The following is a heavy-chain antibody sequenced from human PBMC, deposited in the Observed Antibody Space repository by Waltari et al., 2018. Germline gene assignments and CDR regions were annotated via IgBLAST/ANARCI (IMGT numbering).Heavy chain of an antibody. J-gene: IGHJ4*02. CDR3: ARDWGTTGTATWYYFDY. Sequence: QVQLVESGGGLVQPGRSLTLSCAASGFPFRRFGIPWVPPAPAKGVEGVAVIWYDGSNKYYEEAVKGRFIITRENSKKTLYLQMNSRRAEDTAVYYCARDWGTTGTATWYYFDYWGQGTLVTVSS. CDR1: GFPFRRFG. CDR2: IWYDGSNK. D-gene: IGHD1-1*01. V-gene: IGHV3-33*08.